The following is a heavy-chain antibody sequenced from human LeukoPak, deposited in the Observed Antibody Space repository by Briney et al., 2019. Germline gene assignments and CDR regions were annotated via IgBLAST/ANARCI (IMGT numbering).Heavy chain of an antibody. D-gene: IGHD6-6*01. Sequence: ASVKVSCKASGYTFTGYYIHWVRQAPGQGLEWMGWINPNSGGTNYVQNFQGRVTMTRDTSISTAYMELSRLRSDDTAMYYCAREHSSSSGKVFDYWGQGTLVTVSS. CDR3: AREHSSSSGKVFDY. V-gene: IGHV1-2*02. CDR1: GYTFTGYY. CDR2: INPNSGGT. J-gene: IGHJ4*02.